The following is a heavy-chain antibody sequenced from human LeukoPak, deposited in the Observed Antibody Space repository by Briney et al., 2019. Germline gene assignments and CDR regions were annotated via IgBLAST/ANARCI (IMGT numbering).Heavy chain of an antibody. V-gene: IGHV3-23*01. CDR1: GFTFSSYA. D-gene: IGHD3-22*01. J-gene: IGHJ4*02. CDR3: AKVGIVVVITSYFDY. CDR2: ISGSGGST. Sequence: GGSLRLSCAASGFTFSSYAMSWVRQAPGKGLEWVSAISGSGGSTYYADSVKGRFTISRDNSKNTLYLQMNSLRAEDTAVYYCAKVGIVVVITSYFDYWGQGTLVTVSS.